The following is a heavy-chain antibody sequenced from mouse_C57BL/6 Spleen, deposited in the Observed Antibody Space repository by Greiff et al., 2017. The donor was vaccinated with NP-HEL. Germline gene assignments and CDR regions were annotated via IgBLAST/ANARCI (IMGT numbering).Heavy chain of an antibody. D-gene: IGHD1-1*01. CDR2: IWSGGST. Sequence: QVQLKESGPGLVQPSQSLSITCTVSGFSLTSYGVHWVRQSPGKGLEWLGVIWSGGSTDYNAAFISRLSISKDNSKSQVFFKMNSLQADDTAIYYCARKDGSSYLALAYWGQGTLVTVSA. J-gene: IGHJ3*01. CDR3: ARKDGSSYLALAY. CDR1: GFSLTSYG. V-gene: IGHV2-2*01.